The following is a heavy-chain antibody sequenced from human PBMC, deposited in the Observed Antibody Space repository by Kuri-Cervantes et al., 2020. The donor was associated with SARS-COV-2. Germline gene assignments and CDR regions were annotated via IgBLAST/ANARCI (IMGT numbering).Heavy chain of an antibody. CDR3: AKDKAVAGTGLGAFDI. Sequence: GGSLRLSCEVSGFLFSASAIHWVRQASGKGLEWVGRVRGKANNYATAYAASVKGRFTISRDNAKNSLYLQMNSLRAEDMALYYCAKDKAVAGTGLGAFDIWGQGTRVTVS. CDR2: VRGKANNYAT. J-gene: IGHJ3*02. V-gene: IGHV3-73*01. CDR1: GFLFSASA. D-gene: IGHD6-19*01.